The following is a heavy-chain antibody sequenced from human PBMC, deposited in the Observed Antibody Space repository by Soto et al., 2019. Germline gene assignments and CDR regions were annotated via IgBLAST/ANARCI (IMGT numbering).Heavy chain of an antibody. J-gene: IGHJ4*02. D-gene: IGHD4-17*01. V-gene: IGHV3-33*01. CDR3: ARPRTADYGDSHFDY. CDR2: IWYDGSNK. CDR1: GFTFSSYG. Sequence: QVQLVESGGGVVQPGRSLRLSCAASGFTFSSYGMHWVRQAPGKGLEWVAVIWYDGSNKYYADSVEGRFTISRDNSKNTLYLQMNSLRAEDTAVYYCARPRTADYGDSHFDYWGQGTLVTVSS.